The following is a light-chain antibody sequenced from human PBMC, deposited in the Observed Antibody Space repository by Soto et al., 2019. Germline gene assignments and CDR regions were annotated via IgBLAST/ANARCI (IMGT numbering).Light chain of an antibody. CDR1: QSVSSSY. Sequence: EIVLTQSPGTLSLSPGERATLSCRASQSVSSSYLAWYQQKPGQAPRLLIYGASSRATGIPDRFSGSGSGTDFTITISRLEPEDFAVYYCQQGSTFGQGTKLEIK. CDR2: GAS. CDR3: QQGST. J-gene: IGKJ2*01. V-gene: IGKV3-20*01.